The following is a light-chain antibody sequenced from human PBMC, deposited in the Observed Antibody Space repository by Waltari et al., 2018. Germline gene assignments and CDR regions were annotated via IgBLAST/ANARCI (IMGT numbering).Light chain of an antibody. V-gene: IGLV3-21*04. CDR3: QVWDDVTDSGV. CDR2: YDS. J-gene: IGLJ3*02. CDR1: NIGSKS. Sequence: YVLTQPPSVSVDPGKTARLTCGGDNIGSKSVNWYQQKPGQAPVLVMFYDSDRPSEIPERFSGANSGNTATLTISWVEAGDEADYHCQVWDDVTDSGVFGGGTKLTVL.